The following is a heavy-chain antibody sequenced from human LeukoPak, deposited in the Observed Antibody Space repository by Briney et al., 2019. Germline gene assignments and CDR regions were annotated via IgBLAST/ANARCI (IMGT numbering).Heavy chain of an antibody. CDR1: GFTFSSYA. CDR3: VVGAVAGEFDY. D-gene: IGHD6-19*01. V-gene: IGHV3-30-3*01. J-gene: IGHJ4*02. Sequence: GSLRLSCAASGFTFSSYAMHWVRQAPGKGLEWVAVISYDGSNKYYADSVKGRFTISRDNSKNTLYLQMNSLRAEDTAVYYCVVGAVAGEFDYWGQGTLVTVSS. CDR2: ISYDGSNK.